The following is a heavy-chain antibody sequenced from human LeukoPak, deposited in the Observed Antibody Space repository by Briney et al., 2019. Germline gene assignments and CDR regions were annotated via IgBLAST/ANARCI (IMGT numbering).Heavy chain of an antibody. CDR3: AQVPVVVPAYYYYMDV. V-gene: IGHV3-23*01. CDR2: ISGSGGST. Sequence: GGSLRLSCAASGFTFSSYAMSWVRQAPGKGLEWVSAISGSGGSTYYADSVKGRFTISRDNSKNTLYLQMNSLRDEDTAVYYCAQVPVVVPAYYYYMDVWGKGTTVTVSS. CDR1: GFTFSSYA. J-gene: IGHJ6*03. D-gene: IGHD2-2*01.